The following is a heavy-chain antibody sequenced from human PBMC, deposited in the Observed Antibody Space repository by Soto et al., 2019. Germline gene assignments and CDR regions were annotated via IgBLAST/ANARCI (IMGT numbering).Heavy chain of an antibody. V-gene: IGHV1-46*01. CDR1: GYTFTSYY. Sequence: ASVKVSCKASGYTFTSYYMHRVRQAPGQGLEWMGIINPSGGSTGYAQKFQGRVTMTRDTSTSTVYMELSSLRSEDTAVYYCARDVGYGDFSDAFDIWGQGTMVTVSS. J-gene: IGHJ3*02. D-gene: IGHD4-17*01. CDR3: ARDVGYGDFSDAFDI. CDR2: INPSGGST.